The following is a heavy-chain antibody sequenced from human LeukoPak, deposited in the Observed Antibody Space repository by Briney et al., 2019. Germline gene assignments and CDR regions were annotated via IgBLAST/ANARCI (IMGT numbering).Heavy chain of an antibody. J-gene: IGHJ6*02. V-gene: IGHV3-74*01. CDR2: INSDGSST. CDR1: GFTFSSYW. CDR3: ARVDCSSTSCYSSRWGYYYGMDV. Sequence: PGGSLRLSCAASGFTFSSYWMHWVHQAPGKGLVWVSRINSDGSSTSYADSVKGRFTISRDNAKNTLYLQMNSLRAEDTAVYYCARVDCSSTSCYSSRWGYYYGMDVWGQGTTVTVSS. D-gene: IGHD2-2*01.